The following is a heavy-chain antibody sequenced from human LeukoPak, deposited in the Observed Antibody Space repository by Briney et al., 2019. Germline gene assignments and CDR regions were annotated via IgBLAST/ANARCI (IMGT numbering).Heavy chain of an antibody. V-gene: IGHV5-51*01. J-gene: IGHJ2*01. CDR1: GYIFTSYW. CDR3: ARHVRSGSSPDWYFDL. Sequence: GESLKISCKGSGYIFTSYWIGWVRQMPGKGLEWMGIIYPGDSDTRYSPSFQGQVTISADKSISTAYLQWSGLKASDTAMYYCARHVRSGSSPDWYFDLWGRGTLVTVSS. D-gene: IGHD6-6*01. CDR2: IYPGDSDT.